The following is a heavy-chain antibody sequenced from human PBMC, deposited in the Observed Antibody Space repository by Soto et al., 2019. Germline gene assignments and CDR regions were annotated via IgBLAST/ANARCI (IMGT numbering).Heavy chain of an antibody. D-gene: IGHD6-13*01. CDR3: AKERRGSSSRHYYYGMDV. V-gene: IGHV3-30*18. Sequence: PGGSLRLSCAASGFTFSSYGMHWVRLAPGKGLEWVAVISYDGSNKYYADSVKGRFTISRDNSKNTLYLQMNSLRAEDTAVYYCAKERRGSSSRHYYYGMDVWGQGTTVTVSS. CDR2: ISYDGSNK. CDR1: GFTFSSYG. J-gene: IGHJ6*02.